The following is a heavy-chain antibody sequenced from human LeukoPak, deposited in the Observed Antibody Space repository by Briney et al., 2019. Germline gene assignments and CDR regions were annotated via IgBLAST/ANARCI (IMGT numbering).Heavy chain of an antibody. D-gene: IGHD3-22*01. CDR1: GFTFVNAW. V-gene: IGHV3-23*01. Sequence: GGSLRLSCAASGFTFVNAWMTWVRQAPGKGLEWVAGISDSGGGTNYADSVKGRFTISRDSPKNTLYLQMNSLRAEDTALYHCVKPDYYYDSSGYYYGSENAFDIWGQGTMVTVSS. CDR2: ISDSGGGT. J-gene: IGHJ3*02. CDR3: VKPDYYYDSSGYYYGSENAFDI.